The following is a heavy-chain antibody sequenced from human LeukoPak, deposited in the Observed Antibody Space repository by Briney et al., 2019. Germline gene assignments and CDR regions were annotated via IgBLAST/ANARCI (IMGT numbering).Heavy chain of an antibody. CDR3: AGHDYGSGN. J-gene: IGHJ4*02. Sequence: GGSLRLSCAASGFIVNSYAMSWVRQAPGEGLVWVSRINSDGSSTSYADSVKGRFTISRDNAKNTLYLQMNSLRAEDTAVYYCAGHDYGSGNWGQGTLVTVSS. CDR2: INSDGSST. CDR1: GFIVNSYA. V-gene: IGHV3-74*01. D-gene: IGHD3-10*01.